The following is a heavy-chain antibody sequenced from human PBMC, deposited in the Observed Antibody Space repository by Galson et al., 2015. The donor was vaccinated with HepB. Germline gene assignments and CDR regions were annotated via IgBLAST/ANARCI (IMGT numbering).Heavy chain of an antibody. Sequence: SLRLSCATSGFPFTKYWMTWVRQAPGKGLEWVANINQDGSENYYLDSVKGRFTISRDNTKDSLYLQMNSLRADDTAIYYCARVTASSWYVEYFQYWGQGTLVTVSS. CDR2: INQDGSEN. CDR1: GFPFTKYW. V-gene: IGHV3-7*03. J-gene: IGHJ1*01. D-gene: IGHD6-13*01. CDR3: ARVTASSWYVEYFQY.